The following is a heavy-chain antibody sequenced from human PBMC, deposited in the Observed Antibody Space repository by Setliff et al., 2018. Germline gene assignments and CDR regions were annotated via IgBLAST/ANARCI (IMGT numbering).Heavy chain of an antibody. CDR2: SYYLGAT. CDR3: VRVTSGRLDFDY. V-gene: IGHV4-59*02. J-gene: IGHJ4*02. Sequence: SETLSLTCTVSGGSVNDYYWSWIRRPPGKGLEWIGYSYYLGATKYTPSLKGRVSISVDTAENQVSLKVNSVTAAETAVYYCVRVTSGRLDFDYWGQGTQVTVSS. CDR1: GGSVNDYY. D-gene: IGHD6-19*01.